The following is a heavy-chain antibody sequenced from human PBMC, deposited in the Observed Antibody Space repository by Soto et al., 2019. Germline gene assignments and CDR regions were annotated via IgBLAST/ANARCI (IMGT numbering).Heavy chain of an antibody. CDR2: IIPIFGTA. Sequence: SVKVSCKASGGTFSSYAISWVRQAPGQGLEWMGGIIPIFGTANYAQKFQGRVTITADKSTSTAYMELSSLRSEDTAVYYCARDTRSYSSSWYVHYGMDVWGQGTTVTVSS. CDR1: GGTFSSYA. CDR3: ARDTRSYSSSWYVHYGMDV. J-gene: IGHJ6*02. D-gene: IGHD6-13*01. V-gene: IGHV1-69*06.